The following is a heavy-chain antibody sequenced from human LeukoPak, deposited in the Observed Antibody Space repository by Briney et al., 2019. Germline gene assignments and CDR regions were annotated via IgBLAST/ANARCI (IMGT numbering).Heavy chain of an antibody. V-gene: IGHV3-21*04. J-gene: IGHJ4*02. Sequence: GGSLRLSCGASGFTFSSYNMNWVRQAAGKGLEWVSSIGSSSRYIYYADSMKGRFTVSRDNAKNSLYLQMNRLRAEDTAVYYCAKDLQYSGSRKLDYWGQGTLVTVSS. D-gene: IGHD1-26*01. CDR1: GFTFSSYN. CDR3: AKDLQYSGSRKLDY. CDR2: IGSSSRYI.